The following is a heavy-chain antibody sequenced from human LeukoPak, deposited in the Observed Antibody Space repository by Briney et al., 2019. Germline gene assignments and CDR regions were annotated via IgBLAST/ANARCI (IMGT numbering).Heavy chain of an antibody. CDR3: ARARSSGPRDPPDY. J-gene: IGHJ4*02. Sequence: GRSLRLSCAASGFTFSSYAMYWVRQAPGKGLEWVAVISYDGSNKYYADSVKGRFTISRDNSKNTLYLQMNSLRDEDTAVYYCARARSSGPRDPPDYWGQGTLVTVSS. D-gene: IGHD6-19*01. CDR2: ISYDGSNK. V-gene: IGHV3-30-3*01. CDR1: GFTFSSYA.